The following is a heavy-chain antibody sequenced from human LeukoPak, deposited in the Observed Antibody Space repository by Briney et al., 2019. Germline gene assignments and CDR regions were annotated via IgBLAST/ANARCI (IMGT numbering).Heavy chain of an antibody. CDR1: GYTFTSYY. V-gene: IGHV1-46*01. J-gene: IGHJ4*02. Sequence: ASVKVSYKASGYTFTSYYMHWVRQAPGQGLEWMGIINPSGGSTSYAQKFQGRVTMTRDMSTSTVYMELSSLRSEDTAVYYCARSPPGHCSGGSCPYFDYWGQGTLVTVSS. CDR3: ARSPPGHCSGGSCPYFDY. CDR2: INPSGGST. D-gene: IGHD2-15*01.